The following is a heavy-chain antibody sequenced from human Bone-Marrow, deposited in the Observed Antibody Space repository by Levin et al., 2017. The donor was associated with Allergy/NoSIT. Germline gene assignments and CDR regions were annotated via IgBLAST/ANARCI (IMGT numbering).Heavy chain of an antibody. J-gene: IGHJ5*02. V-gene: IGHV1-3*01. CDR1: GYTFSANA. Sequence: GESLKISCKASGYTFSANAMHWVRQAPGQRLEWMGWIIPGNVNTKYSQKLQGRVAITMDTSATTVYMERSSLTSEDTAMYYCARGDSGGLPFFDNWGQGTLVTVSS. CDR3: ARGDSGGLPFFDN. CDR2: IIPGNVNT. D-gene: IGHD6-19*01.